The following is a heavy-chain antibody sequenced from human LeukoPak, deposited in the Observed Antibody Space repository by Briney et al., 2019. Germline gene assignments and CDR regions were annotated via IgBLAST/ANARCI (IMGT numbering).Heavy chain of an antibody. J-gene: IGHJ4*02. Sequence: SGGSLRLSCAASGFTFSSYAMHWVRQAPGKGLEWVAVISYDGSNKYYADSVKGRFTISRDNSKNTLYLQMNSLRAEDTAVYYCARDPFYDSSGYPDYWGQGTLVTVSS. CDR1: GFTFSSYA. V-gene: IGHV3-30-3*01. CDR2: ISYDGSNK. CDR3: ARDPFYDSSGYPDY. D-gene: IGHD3-22*01.